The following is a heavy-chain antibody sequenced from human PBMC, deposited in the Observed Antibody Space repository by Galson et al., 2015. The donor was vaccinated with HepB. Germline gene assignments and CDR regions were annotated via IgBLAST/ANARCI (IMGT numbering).Heavy chain of an antibody. Sequence: SLRLSCAASGFTFSDYYMSWIRQAPGRGLEWVSYISDSGITKYYADSVKGRFTVSRDNAKNSLYLQMNSLRPEDTAVYYCARAARWLDPWSQGTLVIVSS. CDR1: GFTFSDYY. J-gene: IGHJ5*02. CDR3: ARAARWLDP. CDR2: ISDSGITK. V-gene: IGHV3-11*01.